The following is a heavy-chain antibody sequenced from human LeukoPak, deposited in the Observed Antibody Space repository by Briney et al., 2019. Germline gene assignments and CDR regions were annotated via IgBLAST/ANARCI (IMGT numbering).Heavy chain of an antibody. CDR3: ARDINSVAFDM. CDR1: GFTFSSYE. CDR2: ISSSGSTI. V-gene: IGHV3-48*03. J-gene: IGHJ3*02. D-gene: IGHD1-1*01. Sequence: GGSLRLSCAASGFTFSSYEMNWVRQAPGKGLEWVSYISSSGSTIYYADSVKGRFTVTRDNAKGSVSLQMNSLRAEDTAVYYCARDINSVAFDMWGQGTVVTVSS.